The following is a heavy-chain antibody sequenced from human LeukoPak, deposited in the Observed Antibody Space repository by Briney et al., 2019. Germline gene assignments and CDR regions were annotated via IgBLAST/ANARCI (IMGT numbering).Heavy chain of an antibody. CDR2: ISYDGSDK. Sequence: GGSLRLSCAASGFTFSSYGMHWVRQAPGKGLEWVAVISYDGSDKYYADSVKGRFTISRDNSKNTLYLQMNSLRAEDTAVYYCAKDSDYWGQGTLVTVSS. V-gene: IGHV3-30*18. J-gene: IGHJ4*02. CDR1: GFTFSSYG. CDR3: AKDSDY.